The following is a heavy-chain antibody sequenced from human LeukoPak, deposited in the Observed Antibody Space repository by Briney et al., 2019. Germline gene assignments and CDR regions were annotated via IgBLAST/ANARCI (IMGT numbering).Heavy chain of an antibody. CDR2: IYPGDSDT. CDR3: ARLHPFTTGWYIGADY. V-gene: IGHV5-51*01. CDR1: GYIFTGYW. J-gene: IGHJ4*02. Sequence: GESLKISCKGYGYIFTGYWIGWVRPMPGKGLEWMAIIYPGDSDTRYSPSFRGQVTISADKSITTAYLQWSSLKASDTAMYYCARLHPFTTGWYIGADYWGQGTLVSVSS. D-gene: IGHD6-19*01.